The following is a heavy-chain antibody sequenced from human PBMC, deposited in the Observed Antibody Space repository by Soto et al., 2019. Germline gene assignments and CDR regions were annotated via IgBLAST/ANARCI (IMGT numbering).Heavy chain of an antibody. V-gene: IGHV1-18*01. D-gene: IGHD1-1*01. J-gene: IGHJ4*02. CDR2: ISAHKGNT. CDR3: ARGRYGDY. Sequence: QVHLVQSGAEVKKPGASVKVSCQGSGYDFTTYGITWVRQAPGQGLEWMAWISAHKGNTDYAQKLQGRVTVTRDTSTSTAYMGLRSLRSDDTAVYYCARGRYGDYWGQGALVTVSS. CDR1: GYDFTTYG.